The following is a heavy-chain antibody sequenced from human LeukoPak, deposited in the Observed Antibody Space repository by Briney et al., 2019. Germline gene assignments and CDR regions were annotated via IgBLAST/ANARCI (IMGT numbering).Heavy chain of an antibody. V-gene: IGHV4-61*01. CDR1: GVSVSSGSYY. CDR2: IYYSGST. Sequence: RSSETLSLTCTVSGVSVSSGSYYWSWIRQPPGKGLEWIGYIYYSGSTNYNPSLKSRVTISVDTSKNQFSLKLSSVTAADTAVYYCVTLWFESYYFDYWGQGTLVTVSS. J-gene: IGHJ4*02. CDR3: VTLWFESYYFDY. D-gene: IGHD3-10*01.